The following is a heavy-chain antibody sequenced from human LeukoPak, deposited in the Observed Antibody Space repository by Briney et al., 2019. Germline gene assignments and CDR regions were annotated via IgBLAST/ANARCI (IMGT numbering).Heavy chain of an antibody. CDR2: INHSGST. CDR1: GVSFSGYY. D-gene: IGHD3-3*01. Sequence: SETLSLTCAVYGVSFSGYYWSWIRQPPGKGLEWIGEINHSGSTNYNPSLKSRVTISVDTSKNQFSLKLSSVTAADTAVYYCARKVRGAAFWSGYYRPNWFDPWGQGTLVTVSS. CDR3: ARKVRGAAFWSGYYRPNWFDP. J-gene: IGHJ5*02. V-gene: IGHV4-34*01.